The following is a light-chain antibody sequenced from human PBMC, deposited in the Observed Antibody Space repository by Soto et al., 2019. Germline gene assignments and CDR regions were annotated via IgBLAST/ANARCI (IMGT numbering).Light chain of an antibody. V-gene: IGLV2-14*01. Sequence: QSALTQPASVSGSPGQSITISCTGTSSDIGDYTHVSWYQQNPGKAPKLIIYEVSDRPSGVSNRFSGSKSGNTASLTISGLQTEDEADYYCCSYASISTSAVFGGGTKQTVL. J-gene: IGLJ2*01. CDR3: CSYASISTSAV. CDR2: EVS. CDR1: SSDIGDYTH.